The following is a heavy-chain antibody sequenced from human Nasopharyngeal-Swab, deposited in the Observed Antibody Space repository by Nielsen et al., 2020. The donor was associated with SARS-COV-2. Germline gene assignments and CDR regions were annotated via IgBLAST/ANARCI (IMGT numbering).Heavy chain of an antibody. CDR3: ATEAAAGSDWFDP. Sequence: SQTLSLTCSVYGVSFSGYYWGWIRQPPGKGLEWIGSIYYSGSTYYNPSLKSRVTISVDTSKNQFSLKLSSVTAADTAVYYCATEAAAGSDWFDPWGQGTLVTVSS. D-gene: IGHD6-13*01. J-gene: IGHJ5*02. CDR2: IYYSGST. V-gene: IGHV4-39*07. CDR1: GVSFSGYY.